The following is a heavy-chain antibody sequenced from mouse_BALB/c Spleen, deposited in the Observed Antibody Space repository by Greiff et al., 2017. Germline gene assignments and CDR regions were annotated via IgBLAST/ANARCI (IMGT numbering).Heavy chain of an antibody. D-gene: IGHD1-1*01. CDR3: ARGDYYGSSPAWFAY. J-gene: IGHJ3*01. CDR1: GFTFSSYA. Sequence: EVQGVESGGGLVKPGGSLKLSCAASGFTFSSYAMSWVRQSPEKRLEWVAEISSGGSYTYYPDTVTGRFTISRDNAKNTLYLEMSSLRSEDTAMYYCARGDYYGSSPAWFAYWGQGTLVTVSA. CDR2: ISSGGSYT. V-gene: IGHV5-9-4*01.